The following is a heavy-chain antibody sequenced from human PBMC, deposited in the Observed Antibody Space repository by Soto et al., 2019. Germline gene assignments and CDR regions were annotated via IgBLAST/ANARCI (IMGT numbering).Heavy chain of an antibody. V-gene: IGHV4-39*02. D-gene: IGHD2-8*01. CDR1: GDSITSPNSY. Sequence: QLQLQESGPGLAKPSETLSLTCIVSGDSITSPNSYWGWIRQPPGRGLEWIGDIYYTGSTSYSPSLKSRGTISLDTSRNHFSLRLTSVTAADTAVFYCARRLYASGTSFFDVWGQGSLVAVSS. CDR3: ARRLYASGTSFFDV. J-gene: IGHJ4*02. CDR2: IYYTGST.